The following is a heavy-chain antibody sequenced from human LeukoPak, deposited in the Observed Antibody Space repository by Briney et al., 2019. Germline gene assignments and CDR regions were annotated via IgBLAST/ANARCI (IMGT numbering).Heavy chain of an antibody. CDR1: GFTFDDYA. CDR2: ISWNSGSI. J-gene: IGHJ6*03. CDR3: ARAAIAAARIYYYMDV. V-gene: IGHV3-9*01. Sequence: GGSLRLSCTASGFTFDDYAMHWVRQAPGKGLEWVSGISWNSGSIGYADSVKGRFTISRDNAKNSLYLQMNSLRAEDTAVYYCARAAIAAARIYYYMDVWGKGTTVTVSS. D-gene: IGHD6-13*01.